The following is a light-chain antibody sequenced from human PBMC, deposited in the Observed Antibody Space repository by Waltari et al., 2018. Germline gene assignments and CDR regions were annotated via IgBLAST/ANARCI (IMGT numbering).Light chain of an antibody. V-gene: IGKV4-1*01. CDR1: QSVLYSSNTKNY. J-gene: IGKJ2*01. CDR3: QQYYSTQT. CDR2: WAS. Sequence: DIVMTQSPDSLPVSLGERATINRKSSQSVLYSSNTKNYLAWYQQKPGQPPKLLIYWASTRESGVPDRFSGSGSGTDFTLTISSLQAEDVAVYYCQQYYSTQTFGQGTKLEIK.